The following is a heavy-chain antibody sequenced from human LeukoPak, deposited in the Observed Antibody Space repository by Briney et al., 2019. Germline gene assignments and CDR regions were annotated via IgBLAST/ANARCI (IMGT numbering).Heavy chain of an antibody. CDR2: IYYSGST. D-gene: IGHD1-26*01. V-gene: IGHV4-39*07. Sequence: SETLSLTCTVSGGSISSSSYYWGWIRQPPGKGLEWIGSIYYSGSTYYNPSLKSRVTISVDTSKNQFSLKLSSVTAADTAVYYCARWGQISGSYRHYYFDYWGQGTLVTVSS. CDR3: ARWGQISGSYRHYYFDY. CDR1: GGSISSSSYY. J-gene: IGHJ4*02.